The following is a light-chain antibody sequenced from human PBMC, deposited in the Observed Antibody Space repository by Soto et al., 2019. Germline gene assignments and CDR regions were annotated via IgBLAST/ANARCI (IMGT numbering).Light chain of an antibody. J-gene: IGKJ1*01. V-gene: IGKV1-39*01. CDR2: DAS. CDR1: QSIRTY. CDR3: QQSSEIPLT. Sequence: DIQMTQSPSSLSASIGDRVTITCRANQSIRTYLNWYQQKPGNPPNLLIYDASHLQPGVPSRFSGSGSGTDFSLTISSLQPEDFATYFCQQSSEIPLTFGQGTNLDIK.